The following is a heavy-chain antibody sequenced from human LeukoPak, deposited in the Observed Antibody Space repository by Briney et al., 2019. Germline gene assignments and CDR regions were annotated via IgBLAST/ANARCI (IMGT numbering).Heavy chain of an antibody. Sequence: ASVKVSYKASGYTFTDYYMHWVRQAPGQGLEWMGWINPNSGGTNYAQKFQGRVTMTRDTSISTAYMELSRLRSDDTAVYYCAVTYHDSSGYYYVYYFDYWGQGTLVTVSS. CDR1: GYTFTDYY. D-gene: IGHD3-22*01. CDR2: INPNSGGT. J-gene: IGHJ4*02. CDR3: AVTYHDSSGYYYVYYFDY. V-gene: IGHV1-2*02.